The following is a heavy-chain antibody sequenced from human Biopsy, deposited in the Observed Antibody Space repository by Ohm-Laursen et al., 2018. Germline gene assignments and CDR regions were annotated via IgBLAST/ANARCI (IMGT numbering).Heavy chain of an antibody. CDR3: ARHGSQGYCTGGSCVDY. V-gene: IGHV4-59*08. J-gene: IGHJ4*02. CDR1: RDSISNYY. D-gene: IGHD2-15*01. CDR2: IYYTGST. Sequence: SETLSLTCPVSRDSISNYYWTWIRQSPGKGLEWIGYIYYTGSTNYNPSVKSRVTISVDTSKNQFSLKLSSATAADTAVFYCARHGSQGYCTGGSCVDYWGQGALVTVSS.